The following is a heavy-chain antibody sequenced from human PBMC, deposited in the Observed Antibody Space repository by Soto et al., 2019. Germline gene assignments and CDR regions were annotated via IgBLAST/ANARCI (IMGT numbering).Heavy chain of an antibody. CDR1: GGSISSYY. V-gene: IGHV4-59*08. D-gene: IGHD2-15*01. CDR3: ARHGEGRQWGQLLWGPYFSMDV. CDR2: IYYSGST. J-gene: IGHJ6*03. Sequence: PSETLSLTCTVSGGSISSYYWSWIRQPPGKGLEWIGYIYYSGSTNYNPSLKSRVTISVDTSKNQFSLKLSSVTAADTAVYYCARHGEGRQWGQLLWGPYFSMDVWCKGTTVTVSS.